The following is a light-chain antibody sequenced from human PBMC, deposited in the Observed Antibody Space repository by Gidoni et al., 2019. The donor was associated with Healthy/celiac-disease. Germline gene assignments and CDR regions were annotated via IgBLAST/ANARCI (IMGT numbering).Light chain of an antibody. CDR1: SSNIGRNP. J-gene: IGLJ2*01. Sequence: QSVLTQPPSASGTPGQRVTISCSGSSSNIGRNPVSWYQQLPGTAPKLLISSNNQRPSGVPDRFSGSKSGTSASLAISGLQSEDETDYYCAAWDDSLNGPVFGGGTKLTVL. V-gene: IGLV1-44*01. CDR2: SNN. CDR3: AAWDDSLNGPV.